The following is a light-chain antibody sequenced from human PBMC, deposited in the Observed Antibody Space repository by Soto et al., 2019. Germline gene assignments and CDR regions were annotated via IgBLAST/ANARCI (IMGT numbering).Light chain of an antibody. J-gene: IGLJ1*01. Sequence: QSVLAQPASVSGSPGQSITISCTGTVSDVGGYDSVSWYQQHPGRAPKLIIYGVNSRPSGVSNRFSASKSADTASLTISGLQAEDEANYYCCSYTTSTTYVFGTGTKVTV. CDR3: CSYTTSTTYV. CDR2: GVN. V-gene: IGLV2-14*03. CDR1: VSDVGGYDS.